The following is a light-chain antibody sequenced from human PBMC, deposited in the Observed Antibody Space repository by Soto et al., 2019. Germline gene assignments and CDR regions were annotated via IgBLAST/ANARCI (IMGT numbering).Light chain of an antibody. CDR3: QQYNSYPWT. J-gene: IGKJ1*01. CDR1: QSFSYW. CDR2: KAS. V-gene: IGKV1-5*03. Sequence: DIQMTQSPSTLSASVGDRVTITCRASQSFSYWLAWYQQKPGKAPKLLIYKASGLESGVPSRFSGSGSGTEFTLTISSLQPDDFATYYCQQYNSYPWTFGQGTKVEI.